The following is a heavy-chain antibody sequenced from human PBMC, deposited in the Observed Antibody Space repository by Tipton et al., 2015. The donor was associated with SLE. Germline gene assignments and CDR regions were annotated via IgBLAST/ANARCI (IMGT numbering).Heavy chain of an antibody. V-gene: IGHV4-59*01. CDR1: GASISDNY. Sequence: TLSLTCTVSGASISDNYWSWIRQPTGKRLEWIGYIYSTLSTNYNPSLQNRVTISVDTSKNQFSLKLSSVTAADTAVYYCARDEYRYDTTGYHLLGHFDFWGQGTLVTVSS. D-gene: IGHD3-22*01. CDR2: IYSTLST. CDR3: ARDEYRYDTTGYHLLGHFDF. J-gene: IGHJ4*02.